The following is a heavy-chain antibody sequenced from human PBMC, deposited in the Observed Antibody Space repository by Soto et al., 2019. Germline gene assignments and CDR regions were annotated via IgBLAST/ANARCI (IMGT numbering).Heavy chain of an antibody. CDR3: ARRPGKGGSH. CDR2: IYYSGST. J-gene: IGHJ4*02. Sequence: SETLSLTCTVSGGSISSSSYYWGWIRQPPGKGLEWIGSIYYSGSTYYNPSLKSRVTISVDTSKNQFSLKLSSVTAADTAVYYCARRPGKGGSHWGQGTLVTVSS. CDR1: GGSISSSSYY. V-gene: IGHV4-39*01. D-gene: IGHD1-1*01.